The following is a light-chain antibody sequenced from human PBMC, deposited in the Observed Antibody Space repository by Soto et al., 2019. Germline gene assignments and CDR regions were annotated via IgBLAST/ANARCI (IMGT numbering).Light chain of an antibody. CDR1: QSVLTS. Sequence: EIVLTQSPGTLSLSPGERATLSCRASQSVLTSLAWYQQKPGQAPRLLIYDASSRATAIPDRFSGSGSGTDFTLTLSRLETEDFAVYYCQQYATSPLTLGGGTKVDIK. CDR2: DAS. V-gene: IGKV3-20*01. CDR3: QQYATSPLT. J-gene: IGKJ4*01.